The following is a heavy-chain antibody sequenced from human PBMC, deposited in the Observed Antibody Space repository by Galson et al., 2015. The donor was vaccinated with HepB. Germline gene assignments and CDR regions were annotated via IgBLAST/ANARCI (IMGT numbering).Heavy chain of an antibody. CDR1: GFIFGDYA. Sequence: SLRLSCAASGFIFGDYAMSWFRQAPGKGLEWVGFIRSEAYGGTTKFAASVKGRFTISRDDSKSIAYLQMNSLKSEDTAVYYCARVLRPYYDDSSGYGDYWGQGTLVTVSS. J-gene: IGHJ4*02. CDR3: ARVLRPYYDDSSGYGDY. V-gene: IGHV3-49*03. D-gene: IGHD3-22*01. CDR2: IRSEAYGGTT.